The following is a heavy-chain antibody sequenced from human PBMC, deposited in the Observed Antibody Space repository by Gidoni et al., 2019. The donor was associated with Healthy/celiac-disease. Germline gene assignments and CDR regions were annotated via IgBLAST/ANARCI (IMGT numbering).Heavy chain of an antibody. CDR1: GSTFSSYW. CDR3: ASEGGYVEYFDY. D-gene: IGHD6-25*01. V-gene: IGHV3-7*01. Sequence: EVQLVESGGGVVQPGGSLRLSCAASGSTFSSYWMSLVRQAPGKGLGWVGNVKQDGSEKYYVDSVKGLFTISRDNDKNSLYLQMNSLRAEDTAVYYCASEGGYVEYFDYWGQGTLVTVSS. CDR2: VKQDGSEK. J-gene: IGHJ4*02.